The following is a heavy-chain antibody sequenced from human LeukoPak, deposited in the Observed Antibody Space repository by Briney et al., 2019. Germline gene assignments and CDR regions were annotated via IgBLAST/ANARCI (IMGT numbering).Heavy chain of an antibody. J-gene: IGHJ4*02. CDR1: GFTVYNFA. CDR2: ITGGGGST. Sequence: GGFLRLSCVASGFTVYNFAMSWVRQAPGKGLEWVSLITGGGGSTDYADSVKGRFTISRDNSKNTLYLQMNSLRVEDTATYYCAKDGRSGAPFDRWGQGTVLTVSS. CDR3: AKDGRSGAPFDR. V-gene: IGHV3-23*01. D-gene: IGHD3-3*01.